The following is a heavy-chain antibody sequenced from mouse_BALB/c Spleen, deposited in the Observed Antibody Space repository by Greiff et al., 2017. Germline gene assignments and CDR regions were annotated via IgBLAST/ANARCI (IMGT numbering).Heavy chain of an antibody. CDR3: TRAIGNYYAMDY. J-gene: IGHJ4*01. CDR2: IYPGSGST. D-gene: IGHD2-1*01. V-gene: IGHV1S22*01. Sequence: QQRHGQGLERIGNIYPGSGSTNYDEKFKSKGTLTVDTSSSTAYMHLSSLTSEDSAVYYCTRAIGNYYAMDYWGQGTSVTVSS.